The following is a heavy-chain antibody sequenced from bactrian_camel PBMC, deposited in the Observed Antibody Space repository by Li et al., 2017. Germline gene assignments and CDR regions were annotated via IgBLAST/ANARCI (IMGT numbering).Heavy chain of an antibody. Sequence: HVQLVESGGGSVEAGGSLTLSCEVSGYTSRHCIGWFRQAPGKEHERVASIRGDDVVKYADAVKGRFTISQDNPKNTLYLQMNGLEPEDSAMYYCAARYGWSGGCHSWSQTAMNYWGKGTQVTVS. D-gene: IGHD5*01. J-gene: IGHJ7*01. CDR2: IRGDDVV. CDR1: GYTSRHC. V-gene: IGHV3S68*01.